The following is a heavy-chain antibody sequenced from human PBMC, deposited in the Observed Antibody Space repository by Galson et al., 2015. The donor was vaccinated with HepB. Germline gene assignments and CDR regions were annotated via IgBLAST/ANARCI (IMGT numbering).Heavy chain of an antibody. CDR2: IYYSGST. D-gene: IGHD5-18*01. J-gene: IGHJ6*02. Sequence: ETLSLTCTVSGGSISSYYWSWIRQPPGKGLEWIGYIYYSGSTNYNPSLKSRVTISVDTSKNQFSLKLSSVTAADTAVYYCARRSTAMADYYYGMDVWSQGTTVTVSS. CDR3: ARRSTAMADYYYGMDV. V-gene: IGHV4-59*08. CDR1: GGSISSYY.